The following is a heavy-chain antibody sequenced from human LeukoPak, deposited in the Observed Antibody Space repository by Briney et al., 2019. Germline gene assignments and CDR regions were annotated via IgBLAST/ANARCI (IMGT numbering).Heavy chain of an antibody. J-gene: IGHJ6*02. CDR1: GGTFSSYA. D-gene: IGHD3-10*01. Sequence: ASVKVSCKASGGTFSSYAISWVRQAPGQGLEWMGRIIPILGIANYAQKFQGRVTITADKSTSTAYMELSSLRSEDTAVYYCARDELYGSGSWYYYYYYGMDVWGQGTTVTVSS. V-gene: IGHV1-69*04. CDR2: IIPILGIA. CDR3: ARDELYGSGSWYYYYYYGMDV.